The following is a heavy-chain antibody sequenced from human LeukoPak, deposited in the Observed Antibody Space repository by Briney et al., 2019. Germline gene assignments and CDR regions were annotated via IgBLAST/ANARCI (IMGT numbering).Heavy chain of an antibody. J-gene: IGHJ6*02. CDR2: IYYSGST. D-gene: IGHD3-10*01. V-gene: IGHV4-59*12. CDR3: ASGYGSGSYYTGYYYYYGMDV. Sequence: SQTLSLTCTVSGGSISSYYWSWIRQPPGKGLEWIGYIYYSGSTNYNPSLKSRVTISVDTSKNQFSLKLSSVTAADTAVYYCASGYGSGSYYTGYYYYYGMDVWGQGTTVTVSS. CDR1: GGSISSYY.